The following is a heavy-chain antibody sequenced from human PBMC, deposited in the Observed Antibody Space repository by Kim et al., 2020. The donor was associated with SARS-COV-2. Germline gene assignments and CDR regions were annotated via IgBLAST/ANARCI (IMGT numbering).Heavy chain of an antibody. D-gene: IGHD3-9*01. Sequence: ASVKVSCKVSGYTLTELSMHWVRQAPGKGLEWMGGFDPEDGETIYAQKFQGRVTMTEDTSTDTAYMELSSLRSEDTAVYYCASPTRHYDILTGYWCYFDYWGQGTLVTVSS. CDR3: ASPTRHYDILTGYWCYFDY. CDR1: GYTLTELS. V-gene: IGHV1-24*01. J-gene: IGHJ4*02. CDR2: FDPEDGET.